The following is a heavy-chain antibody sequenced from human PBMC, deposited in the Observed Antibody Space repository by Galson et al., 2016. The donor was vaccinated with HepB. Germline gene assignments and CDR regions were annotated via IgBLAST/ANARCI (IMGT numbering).Heavy chain of an antibody. CDR3: ARGYTSGVPFW. CDR2: MYSGGSK. J-gene: IGHJ4*02. CDR1: GFLVNSNY. D-gene: IGHD2-8*01. Sequence: SLRLSCAVSGFLVNSNYMTWVRLAPGKGLKWVAIMYSGGSKQYAGSVKGRVTISRDTSSQTLFLEVSDLRAEDTGIYYCARGYTSGVPFWWGQGTLVTVSS. V-gene: IGHV3-53*01.